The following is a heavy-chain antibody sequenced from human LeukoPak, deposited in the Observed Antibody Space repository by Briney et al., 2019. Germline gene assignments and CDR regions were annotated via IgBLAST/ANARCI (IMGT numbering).Heavy chain of an antibody. CDR3: ARDWGRAAAYDY. V-gene: IGHV3-30-3*01. CDR1: GFTFSSYA. D-gene: IGHD6-13*01. Sequence: GGSLRLSCAASGFTFSSYAMHWVRQAPGKGLEWVAVISYDGSNKYYADSVKGRFTISRDNSKNTLYLQMNSLRAEDTAVYYCARDWGRAAAYDYWGQGTLVTVSS. CDR2: ISYDGSNK. J-gene: IGHJ4*02.